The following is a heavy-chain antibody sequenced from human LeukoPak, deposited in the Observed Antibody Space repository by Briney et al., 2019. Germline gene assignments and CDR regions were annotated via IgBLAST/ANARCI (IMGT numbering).Heavy chain of an antibody. J-gene: IGHJ4*02. D-gene: IGHD3-16*01. Sequence: GGSLRLSCAASGFPFGDAWMSWVRQAPGKGLEWVGRIESKTDSGTTEYAAPVKRRFTISRDDSKNTLYLQMNSLKTEDTAVYYCTRDEGDDYFDNWGQGNLVTVSS. CDR2: IESKTDSGTT. CDR1: GFPFGDAW. CDR3: TRDEGDDYFDN. V-gene: IGHV3-15*04.